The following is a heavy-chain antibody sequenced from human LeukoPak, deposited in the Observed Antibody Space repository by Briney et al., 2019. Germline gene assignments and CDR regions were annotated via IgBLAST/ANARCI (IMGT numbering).Heavy chain of an antibody. CDR1: GGSISTYY. V-gene: IGHV4-59*08. J-gene: IGHJ4*02. Sequence: SETLSLTCTVSGGSISTYYWSWIRQSPGKGLEWIGYMSYSGNSNYSPSLESRVTVSVDTSENQFSLKLTPVTAADTAVYYCARNGGGWSFDYWGQGTLVTVSS. D-gene: IGHD6-19*01. CDR2: MSYSGNS. CDR3: ARNGGGWSFDY.